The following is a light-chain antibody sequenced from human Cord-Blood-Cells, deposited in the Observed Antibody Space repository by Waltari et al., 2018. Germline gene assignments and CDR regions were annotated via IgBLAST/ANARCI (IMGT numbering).Light chain of an antibody. V-gene: IGKV1-5*01. Sequence: DIQMTQSPSTLSASVGDRVTITCRASQSISSWLAWYQQKPGKAPKLLIYDASSLESGVPARFSGSGSRTEFTLTISSLQPDYFATYYCQQYNSYSHTFGQGTKLEIK. CDR3: QQYNSYSHT. CDR2: DAS. J-gene: IGKJ2*01. CDR1: QSISSW.